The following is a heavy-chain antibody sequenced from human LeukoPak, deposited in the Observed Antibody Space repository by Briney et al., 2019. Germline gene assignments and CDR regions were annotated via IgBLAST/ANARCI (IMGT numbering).Heavy chain of an antibody. D-gene: IGHD3-10*01. Sequence: KSSETLSLTCTVSGGSISNYYWSWIRRPPGKGLEWIGYIYYSGSTNYNPSLKSRVTISVDTSKNQFSLKLSSVTAADTAVYYCARAPFYGSGRLDAFDIWGQGTMVTVSS. J-gene: IGHJ3*02. CDR3: ARAPFYGSGRLDAFDI. CDR2: IYYSGST. V-gene: IGHV4-59*01. CDR1: GGSISNYY.